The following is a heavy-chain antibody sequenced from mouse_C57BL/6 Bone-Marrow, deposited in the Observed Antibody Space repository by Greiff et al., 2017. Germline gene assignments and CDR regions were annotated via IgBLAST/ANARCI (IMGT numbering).Heavy chain of an antibody. CDR1: GYTFTSYW. D-gene: IGHD3-2*02. J-gene: IGHJ3*01. V-gene: IGHV1-69*01. CDR3: ARGSGLPWFAY. CDR2: IDPSDSYT. Sequence: QVQLQQPGAELVMPGASVKLSCKASGYTFTSYWMHWVKQRPGQGLEWIGEIDPSDSYTNSNQKFKGKSTLTVDKSSSTAYMQLSSLTSEDSAVYYCARGSGLPWFAYWGQGTLVTVSA.